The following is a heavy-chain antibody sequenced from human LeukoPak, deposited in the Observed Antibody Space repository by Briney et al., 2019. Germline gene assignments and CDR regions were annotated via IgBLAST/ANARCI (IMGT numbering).Heavy chain of an antibody. Sequence: GGSLRLSCAASGFTFSSYWMNWVRQAPGKGLEWVSSISSSSSYIYYADSVKGRFTISRDNAKNSLYLQMNSLRAEDTAVYYCARDRKDSSSFGDYWGQGTLVTVSS. V-gene: IGHV3-21*01. J-gene: IGHJ4*02. D-gene: IGHD6-13*01. CDR3: ARDRKDSSSFGDY. CDR1: GFTFSSYW. CDR2: ISSSSSYI.